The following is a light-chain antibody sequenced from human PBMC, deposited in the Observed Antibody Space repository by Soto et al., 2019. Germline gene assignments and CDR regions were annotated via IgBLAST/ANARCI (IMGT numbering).Light chain of an antibody. CDR1: ESVGTH. Sequence: EIVMTQSPATLSVSPGEGATLSCRASESVGTHLAWYQQKPGQAPRLLVYGASTRATGIPARFSGGGSGAEFTLTFTSLQSEDFAIYYCQQYHYWPLTFGPGTRVDIK. CDR3: QQYHYWPLT. V-gene: IGKV3D-15*01. J-gene: IGKJ3*01. CDR2: GAS.